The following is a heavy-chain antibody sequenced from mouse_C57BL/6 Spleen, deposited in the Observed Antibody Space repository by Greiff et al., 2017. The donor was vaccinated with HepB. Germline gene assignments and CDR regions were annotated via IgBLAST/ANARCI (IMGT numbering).Heavy chain of an antibody. Sequence: VQLQQPGAELVRPGSSVKLSCTASGYTFTSYWMHWVKQRPKQGLEWIGNIDPSDSETHYNQKFKDKATLTVDKSSSTAYMQLSSLTSEDSAVYYGARHYGSSRNFDVGGTGTTVTVSS. J-gene: IGHJ1*03. CDR3: ARHYGSSRNFDV. D-gene: IGHD1-1*01. V-gene: IGHV1-52*01. CDR1: GYTFTSYW. CDR2: IDPSDSET.